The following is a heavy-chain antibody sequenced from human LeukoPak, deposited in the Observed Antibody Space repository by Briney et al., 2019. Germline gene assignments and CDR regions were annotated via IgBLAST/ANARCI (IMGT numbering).Heavy chain of an antibody. D-gene: IGHD2-15*01. CDR3: ARDLPYSINTFDI. J-gene: IGHJ3*02. V-gene: IGHV4-34*01. CDR2: INHSGSP. Sequence: SETLSLTCAVYGGSFSDYYWTWIRQPPGKGLEWIGEINHSGSPNNNPSLKSRVSISFDTSKNQFSLKLTSVTAADTAVYYCARDLPYSINTFDIWGQGTMVTVSS. CDR1: GGSFSDYY.